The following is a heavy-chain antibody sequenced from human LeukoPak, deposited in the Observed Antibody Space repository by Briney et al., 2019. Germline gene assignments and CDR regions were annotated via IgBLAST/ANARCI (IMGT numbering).Heavy chain of an antibody. CDR1: GGSISSGGYY. D-gene: IGHD6-19*01. J-gene: IGHJ4*02. CDR2: IYYSGST. V-gene: IGHV4-31*03. CDR3: ARESSGSSGWFDY. Sequence: SQTLSLTCTVSGGSISSGGYYWSWIRQHPGKGLEWIGYIYYSGSTYYNPSLKSRVTISVDTSKNQFSLKLSSVTAADTAVYYCARESSGSSGWFDYWGQGTLVTVSS.